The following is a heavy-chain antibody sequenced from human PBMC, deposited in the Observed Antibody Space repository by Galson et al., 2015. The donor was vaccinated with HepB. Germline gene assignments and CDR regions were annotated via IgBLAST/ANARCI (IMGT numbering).Heavy chain of an antibody. CDR3: ARVSVVVPAAIGSWYYYGMDV. Sequence: SVKVSCKASGYTFTSYGISWVRQAPGQGLEWMGWISAYNGNTNYAQKLQGRVTMTTDTSTSTAYMELRSLRSDDTAVYYCARVSVVVPAAIGSWYYYGMDVWGQGTTVTVSS. D-gene: IGHD2-2*01. CDR1: GYTFTSYG. V-gene: IGHV1-18*01. J-gene: IGHJ6*02. CDR2: ISAYNGNT.